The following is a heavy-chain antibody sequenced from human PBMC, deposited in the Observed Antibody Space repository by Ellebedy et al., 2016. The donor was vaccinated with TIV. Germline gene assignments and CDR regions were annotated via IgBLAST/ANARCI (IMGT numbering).Heavy chain of an antibody. CDR2: IYYSGST. Sequence: SETLSLXXTVSGGSISSSSYYWGWIRQPPGKGLEWIGSIYYSGSTYYNPSLKSRVTISVDTSKNQSSLKLSSVTAADTAVYYCARHAGLLWFGEWFGMDVWGQGTTVTVSS. V-gene: IGHV4-39*01. J-gene: IGHJ6*02. D-gene: IGHD3-10*01. CDR3: ARHAGLLWFGEWFGMDV. CDR1: GGSISSSSYY.